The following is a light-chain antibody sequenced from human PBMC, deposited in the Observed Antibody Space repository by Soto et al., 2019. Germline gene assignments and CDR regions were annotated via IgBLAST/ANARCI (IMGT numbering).Light chain of an antibody. Sequence: QSALTQPASVSGSPGQSITISCTGTSSDGGGYNYVSWYQQHPGKAPKLMIYDVSNRPSGVSNRFSGSKSGNTAYLTISGLQAEDEADYYCSSYTSSSTPNVVVGGGTQLTVL. CDR3: SSYTSSSTPNVV. V-gene: IGLV2-14*01. J-gene: IGLJ2*01. CDR2: DVS. CDR1: SSDGGGYNY.